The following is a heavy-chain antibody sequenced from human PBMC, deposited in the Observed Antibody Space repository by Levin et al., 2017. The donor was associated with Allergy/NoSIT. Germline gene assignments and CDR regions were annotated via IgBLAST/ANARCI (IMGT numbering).Heavy chain of an antibody. CDR3: ARHHGSGHPYFDY. CDR2: IYYSGST. CDR1: GGSISSSSYY. Sequence: SSETLSLTCTVSGGSISSSSYYWGWIRQPPGKGLEWIGSIYYSGSTYYNPSLKSRVTISVDTSKNQFSLKLSSVTAADTAVYYCARHHGSGHPYFDYWGQGTLVTVSS. V-gene: IGHV4-39*01. J-gene: IGHJ4*02. D-gene: IGHD3-10*01.